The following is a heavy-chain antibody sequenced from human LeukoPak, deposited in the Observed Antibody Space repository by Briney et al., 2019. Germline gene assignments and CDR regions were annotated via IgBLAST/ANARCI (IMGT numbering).Heavy chain of an antibody. V-gene: IGHV3-23*01. D-gene: IGHD1-26*01. Sequence: PGGSLRLSCAASGFTFSSYAMAWVRQAPGKGLEWVSGISVSGTTYYADSVKGRATISRDNSKNTLYLQMNSLRAEDTAVYYCAKDGGSYYFDYWGQGTLVTVSS. CDR2: ISVSGTT. J-gene: IGHJ4*02. CDR1: GFTFSSYA. CDR3: AKDGGSYYFDY.